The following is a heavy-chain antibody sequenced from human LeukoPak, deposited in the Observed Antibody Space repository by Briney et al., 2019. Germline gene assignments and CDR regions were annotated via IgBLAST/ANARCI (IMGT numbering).Heavy chain of an antibody. J-gene: IGHJ4*02. CDR2: IWYDGSNK. Sequence: GRSLRLSCAASGFTFSSYGMHWVRQAPGKGLEWVAVIWYDGSNKYYADSVKGRFTISRDNSKNTLYLQMNSLRAEDTAVYYCAREGLYCSGGSCYPPTFDYWGQGTQVTVSS. D-gene: IGHD2-15*01. CDR1: GFTFSSYG. V-gene: IGHV3-33*01. CDR3: AREGLYCSGGSCYPPTFDY.